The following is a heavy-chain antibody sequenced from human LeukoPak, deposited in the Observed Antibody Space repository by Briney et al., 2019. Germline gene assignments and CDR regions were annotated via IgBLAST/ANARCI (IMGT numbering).Heavy chain of an antibody. CDR1: GGSISSGGYY. Sequence: SETLSLTCTVSGGSISSGGYYWSWIRQHPGKGLEWIGYIYYSGSTYYNPSLKSRVTISVDTSKNQFSLKLSSVTAADTAVYYCARELAEAFDIWGQGTMVTISS. CDR2: IYYSGST. CDR3: ARELAEAFDI. V-gene: IGHV4-31*03. J-gene: IGHJ3*02.